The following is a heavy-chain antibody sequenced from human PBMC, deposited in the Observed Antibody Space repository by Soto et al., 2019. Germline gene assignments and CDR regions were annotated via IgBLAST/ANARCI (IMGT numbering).Heavy chain of an antibody. V-gene: IGHV1-69*02. J-gene: IGHJ4*02. CDR3: ATSYGSGSRAFDY. CDR1: GDTFNFYS. Sequence: QVQLVQSGAAVKKPGSSVKVSCKASGDTFNFYSINWVRQAPGLGLEWVGRFNPILSMSNSAQKFQGRVTLTADKSASTAYMVLGSLRSDDTAMYYWATSYGSGSRAFDYWGQGALVTVSS. D-gene: IGHD3-10*01. CDR2: FNPILSMS.